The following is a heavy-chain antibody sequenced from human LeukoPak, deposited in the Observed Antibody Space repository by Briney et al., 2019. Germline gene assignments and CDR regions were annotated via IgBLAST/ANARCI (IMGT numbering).Heavy chain of an antibody. V-gene: IGHV4-34*01. CDR2: INARGDH. D-gene: IGHD2-2*01. Sequence: PSETLSLTCAVYGWSFNDHYWNWIRQPPGKGLEWVGEINARGDHNSNPSLKSRVTISVDTSKSQFSLTLTSMIAADTAVYYCARGHVPAARGYNWFDPWGQGTLVTVSS. CDR1: GWSFNDHY. CDR3: ARGHVPAARGYNWFDP. J-gene: IGHJ5*02.